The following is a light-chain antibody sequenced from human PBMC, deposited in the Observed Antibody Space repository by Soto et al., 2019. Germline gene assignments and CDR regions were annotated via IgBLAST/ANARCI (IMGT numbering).Light chain of an antibody. CDR2: SAS. Sequence: DTQMTQSPPSVSASVGDRVIITCRASQDISPWLAWYQQKPGKAPKLLIYSASNLQSGVPSRFSGSGSGTHFTLTISSLQPEDSATYYCQQANSFPYTFGQGTKVEIK. CDR1: QDISPW. V-gene: IGKV1-12*01. J-gene: IGKJ2*01. CDR3: QQANSFPYT.